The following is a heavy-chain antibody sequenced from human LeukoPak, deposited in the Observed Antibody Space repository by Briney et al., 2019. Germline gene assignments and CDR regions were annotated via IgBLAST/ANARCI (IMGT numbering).Heavy chain of an antibody. CDR2: FDPEDGET. CDR3: ATSSYGHNWFDP. Sequence: ASVKVSCKVSGYTLTELSMHWVRQAPGKGLEWMGGFDPEDGETIYAQKFQGRVTMTEDTSTDTAYMELSSLRSEDTAVYYCATSSYGHNWFDPWGQGTLVTVSS. D-gene: IGHD5-18*01. CDR1: GYTLTELS. J-gene: IGHJ5*02. V-gene: IGHV1-24*01.